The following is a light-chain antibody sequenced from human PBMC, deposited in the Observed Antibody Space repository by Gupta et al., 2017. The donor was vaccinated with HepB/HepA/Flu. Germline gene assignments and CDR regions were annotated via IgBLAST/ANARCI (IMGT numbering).Light chain of an antibody. J-gene: IGKJ1*01. V-gene: IGKV1-39*01. CDR3: QQSDSTPWT. CDR1: QSISSY. Sequence: DIQMTQSPSSLSASVGDRVTITCRASQSISSYLNWYQQKPGKAPKLLIFAASKVHSGVPSRFGGSGSGTDFTLTISRLQPEDFATYYCQQSDSTPWTFGQGTKVEIK. CDR2: AAS.